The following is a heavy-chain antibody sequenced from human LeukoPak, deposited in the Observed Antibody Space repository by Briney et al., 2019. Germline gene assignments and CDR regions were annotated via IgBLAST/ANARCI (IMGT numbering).Heavy chain of an antibody. V-gene: IGHV4-59*01. Sequence: ASETLSLSCSVSGGSISSYYWSWIRQPPGKGLEWIGYIYYSGSTNYNPSLKSRVTISVDTSKNQFSLKLSSVTAADTAVYYCASGQWYKGSLGHWGQGTLVTVSS. J-gene: IGHJ4*02. CDR3: ASGQWYKGSLGH. D-gene: IGHD1-14*01. CDR2: IYYSGST. CDR1: GGSISSYY.